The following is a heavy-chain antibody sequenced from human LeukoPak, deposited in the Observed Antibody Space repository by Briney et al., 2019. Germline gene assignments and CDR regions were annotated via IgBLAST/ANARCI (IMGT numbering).Heavy chain of an antibody. CDR1: GLTVNDNY. J-gene: IGHJ4*02. CDR2: IFPDGQT. D-gene: IGHD4-17*01. CDR3: ARANPVYGDFDY. Sequence: GGSLRLFCAISGLTVNDNYMSWVRQAPGKGLEWVSLIFPDGQTYYADFVQGRFSISRDMSRNTLFLDMSSLRAEDTAVFFCARANPVYGDFDYWGQGTLVTVSS. V-gene: IGHV3-53*01.